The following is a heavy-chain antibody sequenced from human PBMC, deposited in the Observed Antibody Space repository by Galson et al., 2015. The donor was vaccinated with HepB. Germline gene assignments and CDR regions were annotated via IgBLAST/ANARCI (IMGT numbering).Heavy chain of an antibody. D-gene: IGHD2-2*02. V-gene: IGHV3-23*01. CDR1: GFTFSSYA. Sequence: SLRLSCAASGFTFSSYAMSWVRQAPGKGLEWVSAISGSGGSTYYADSVKGRFTISRDNSKNTLYLQMNSLRAEDTAVYYCVYQLLYLGGPYGMDVWGQGTTVTVSS. J-gene: IGHJ6*02. CDR3: VYQLLYLGGPYGMDV. CDR2: ISGSGGST.